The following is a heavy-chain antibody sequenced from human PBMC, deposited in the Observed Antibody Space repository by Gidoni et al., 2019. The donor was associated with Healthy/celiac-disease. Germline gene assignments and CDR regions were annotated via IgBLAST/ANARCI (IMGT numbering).Heavy chain of an antibody. J-gene: IGHJ5*02. CDR2: ISWNSGSI. CDR3: ASSGGVSSNWFDP. Sequence: EVQLVESGGGLVQPGRSMRVSCAASGFTFDDYAMHWVRQSPGKGLEWVSGISWNSGSIGYADSVKGRFTISRDNAKNSLYLQMNSLRAEDTALYYCASSGGVSSNWFDPWGQGTLVTVSS. CDR1: GFTFDDYA. D-gene: IGHD3-16*01. V-gene: IGHV3-9*01.